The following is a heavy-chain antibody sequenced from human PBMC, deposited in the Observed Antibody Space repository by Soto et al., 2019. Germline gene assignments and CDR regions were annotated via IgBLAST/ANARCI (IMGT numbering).Heavy chain of an antibody. CDR1: GFTFSSYA. V-gene: IGHV3-23*01. CDR2: ISGSGGST. D-gene: IGHD3-22*01. J-gene: IGHJ3*02. CDR3: EKMLDYDSSVYRPYDAVDI. Sequence: GGSLRLSCAASGFTFSSYAMSWVRQAPGKGLEWVSAISGSGGSTYYADSVKGRFTISRDNSKNTLYLQMNSLRAEDTAVYYCEKMLDYDSSVYRPYDAVDIWGQGTMVTVSS.